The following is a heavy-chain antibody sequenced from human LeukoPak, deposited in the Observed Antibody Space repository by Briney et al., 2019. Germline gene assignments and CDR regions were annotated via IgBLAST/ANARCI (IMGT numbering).Heavy chain of an antibody. CDR2: IIPILGIA. CDR1: GGTFSSYA. CDR3: ARYPRNTYYDFWSGYHDAFDI. Sequence: AASVKVSCKASGGTFSSYAISWVRQAPGQGLEWMGRIIPILGIANYAQKFQGRVTITADKSTSTAYMELSSLRSEDTAVYYCARYPRNTYYDFWSGYHDAFDIWGQGTMVTVSS. D-gene: IGHD3-3*01. V-gene: IGHV1-69*04. J-gene: IGHJ3*02.